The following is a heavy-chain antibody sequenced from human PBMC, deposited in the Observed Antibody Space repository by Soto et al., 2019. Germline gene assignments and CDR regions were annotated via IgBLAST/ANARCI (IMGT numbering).Heavy chain of an antibody. CDR2: ISYQGRDE. V-gene: IGHV3-30*18. Sequence: QVQLVESGGCVVQPGRSLRLSCAASGFSLSNYGMQWVRQAPGKGLEWVAVISYQGRDEYYADSVKGRFTISRDTSKNTLYLQMNTLRPEDTAVYYCVKDHLMNTVTTGGYWGQGTLVTVSS. D-gene: IGHD4-17*01. CDR1: GFSLSNYG. CDR3: VKDHLMNTVTTGGY. J-gene: IGHJ4*02.